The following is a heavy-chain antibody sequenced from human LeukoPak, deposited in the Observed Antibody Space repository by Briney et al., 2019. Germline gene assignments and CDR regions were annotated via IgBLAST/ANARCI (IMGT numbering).Heavy chain of an antibody. Sequence: ASVKVSCKASGYTFTGYYMHWVRQAPGQGLEWMGWINPNSGGTNYAQKFQGRVTMTRDTSISTAYMELSRLRSDDTAVYYCARGVGGVIVILYDYWGQGTLVTVSS. D-gene: IGHD3-16*02. CDR2: INPNSGGT. J-gene: IGHJ4*02. CDR1: GYTFTGYY. CDR3: ARGVGGVIVILYDY. V-gene: IGHV1-2*02.